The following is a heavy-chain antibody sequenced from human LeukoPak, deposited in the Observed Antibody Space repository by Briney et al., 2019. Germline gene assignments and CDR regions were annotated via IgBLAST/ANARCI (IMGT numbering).Heavy chain of an antibody. D-gene: IGHD2-2*01. V-gene: IGHV1-69*13. Sequence: ASVKVSCKASGGTFSSYAISWVRQAPGQGLEWMVGIIPIFGTANYAQKFQGRVTITADESTSTAYMELSSLRSEDTAVYYCARDLGYCSSTSCYVYYYYYGMDVWGQGTTVTVSS. CDR2: IIPIFGTA. J-gene: IGHJ6*02. CDR3: ARDLGYCSSTSCYVYYYYYGMDV. CDR1: GGTFSSYA.